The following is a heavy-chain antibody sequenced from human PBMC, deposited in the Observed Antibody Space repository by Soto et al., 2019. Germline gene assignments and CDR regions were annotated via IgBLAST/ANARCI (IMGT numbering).Heavy chain of an antibody. CDR2: IYRGGTT. Sequence: EVQLVESGGGLVQPGGSLRLSFAASGFTVSSNYMSWVRQAPGKGLEWGSGIYRGGTTYYADSVKGRFTISRDNSKNTLYLQMNSLRAEDTAVYYCARNGDSSDYRGWFDPWGQGTLVTVSS. CDR3: ARNGDSSDYRGWFDP. CDR1: GFTVSSNY. J-gene: IGHJ5*02. D-gene: IGHD3-22*01. V-gene: IGHV3-66*01.